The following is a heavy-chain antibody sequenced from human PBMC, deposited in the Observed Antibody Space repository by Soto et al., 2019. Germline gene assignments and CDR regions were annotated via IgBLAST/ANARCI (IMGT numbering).Heavy chain of an antibody. D-gene: IGHD6-13*01. Sequence: ASVKVSCKASGYTFTSYDINWVRQATGQGLEWMGWMNPNIGNTGYAQKFQGRVTMTRNTSISTAYMELSSLRSDDTAVYYCAREHSSSWRFDYWGKGTLVTVSS. V-gene: IGHV1-8*01. CDR1: GYTFTSYD. CDR2: MNPNIGNT. CDR3: AREHSSSWRFDY. J-gene: IGHJ4*02.